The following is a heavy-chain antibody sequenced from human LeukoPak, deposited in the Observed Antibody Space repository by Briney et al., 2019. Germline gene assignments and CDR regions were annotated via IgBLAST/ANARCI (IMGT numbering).Heavy chain of an antibody. J-gene: IGHJ4*02. Sequence: GASVKVSCKASGYTFTSYDINWVRQATGQGLEWMGWMNPNSGNTGYAQKFQGRVTMTRNTSISTAYMELSSLRSEDTAVYYCARVQFDVAVATSNYFDYWGLGTLVTVSS. CDR3: ARVQFDVAVATSNYFDY. CDR1: GYTFTSYD. D-gene: IGHD6-19*01. CDR2: MNPNSGNT. V-gene: IGHV1-8*01.